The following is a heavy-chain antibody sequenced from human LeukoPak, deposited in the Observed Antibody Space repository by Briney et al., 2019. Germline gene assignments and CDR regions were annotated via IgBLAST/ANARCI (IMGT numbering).Heavy chain of an antibody. J-gene: IGHJ4*02. Sequence: PSETLSLTCTASGGSIRNYYWSWIRQPPGKGLEWIGYIYYSGSTNYNPSLKSRVTISVDTSKNQFSLKLSSVTAADTAVYYCARADGSGWYYVILDYWGQGTLVTVSS. CDR3: ARADGSGWYYVILDY. CDR1: GGSIRNYY. CDR2: IYYSGST. V-gene: IGHV4-59*01. D-gene: IGHD6-19*01.